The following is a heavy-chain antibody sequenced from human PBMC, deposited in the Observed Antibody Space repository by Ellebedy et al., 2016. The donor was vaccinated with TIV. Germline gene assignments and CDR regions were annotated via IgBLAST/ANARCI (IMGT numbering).Heavy chain of an antibody. CDR2: FDPEDGET. CDR3: ATVVDSGPDWFDP. V-gene: IGHV1-24*01. Sequence: AASVKVSCKVSGYTLTELSMHWVRQAPGKGLEWMGGFDPEDGETIYAQKFQGRVTMTEDTSTDTAYMELSSLRSEDTAVYYCATVVDSGPDWFDPWGQGTLVTVSS. J-gene: IGHJ5*02. CDR1: GYTLTELS. D-gene: IGHD5-12*01.